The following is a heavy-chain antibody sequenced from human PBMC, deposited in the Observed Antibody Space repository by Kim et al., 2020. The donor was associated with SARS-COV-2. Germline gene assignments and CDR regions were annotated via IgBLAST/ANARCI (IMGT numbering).Heavy chain of an antibody. J-gene: IGHJ4*02. D-gene: IGHD6-19*01. V-gene: IGHV3-23*01. CDR3: AKRGTAVAGIRAYYFDY. Sequence: VKGRFTISRDNSKNTLYLQMNSLRAEDTAVYYCAKRGTAVAGIRAYYFDYWGQGTLVTVSS.